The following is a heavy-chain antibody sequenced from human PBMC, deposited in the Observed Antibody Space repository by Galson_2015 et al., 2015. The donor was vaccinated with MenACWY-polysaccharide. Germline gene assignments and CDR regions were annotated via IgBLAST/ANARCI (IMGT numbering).Heavy chain of an antibody. D-gene: IGHD4-17*01. CDR1: GGSLSRHNYY. CDR3: ARHETTVTTFSHTDY. CDR2: IYFSAST. Sequence: ETLSLTCTVSGGSLSRHNYYWGWVRPPPGGGVGGVGGIYFSASTHNNPSLKSRFTISVDTSKNQFSLKLSSVTAADTAMYYCARHETTVTTFSHTDYWGQGTLVTVSS. V-gene: IGHV4-39*01. J-gene: IGHJ4*02.